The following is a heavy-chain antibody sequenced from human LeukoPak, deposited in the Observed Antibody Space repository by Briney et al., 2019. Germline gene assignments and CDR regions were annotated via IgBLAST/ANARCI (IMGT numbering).Heavy chain of an antibody. CDR2: ISTYNGDT. D-gene: IGHD2-2*01. J-gene: IGHJ4*02. CDR3: ARRYCTSTTCHPGDY. Sequence: ASVKVSCKASGYTFTSYGISWVRQAPGQGLEWMGWISTYNGDTNYARKLQGRVTMTTDTSTSTAYMELRSLRSDDTAVYYCARRYCTSTTCHPGDYWGQGTLVTVSS. CDR1: GYTFTSYG. V-gene: IGHV1-18*01.